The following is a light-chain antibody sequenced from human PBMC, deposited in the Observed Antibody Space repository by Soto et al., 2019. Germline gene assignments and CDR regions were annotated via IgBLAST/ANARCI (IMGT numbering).Light chain of an antibody. CDR3: QQSNNWPKT. Sequence: EIVMTQSPATLSVSLGETATLSCRASQSVNSNLAWYQQKPGQAPRLLISDASTRAAGLPARFSGSGSGTEFTLTISSLQSEDFAVYFCQQSNNWPKTFGQGTKVDIK. CDR1: QSVNSN. J-gene: IGKJ1*01. V-gene: IGKV3-15*01. CDR2: DAS.